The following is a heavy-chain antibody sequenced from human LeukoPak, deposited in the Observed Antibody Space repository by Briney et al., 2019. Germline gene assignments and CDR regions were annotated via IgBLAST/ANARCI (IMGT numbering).Heavy chain of an antibody. D-gene: IGHD2-15*01. CDR1: GGSTSSSNYF. CDR3: VREALVVVPFEH. V-gene: IGHV4-39*02. CDR2: IYYSGST. J-gene: IGHJ4*01. Sequence: SETLSLTCSVSGGSTSSSNYFWAWLRQSLGRGLVWIGSIYYSGSTYHNPSLRSRVTISIDTSKNQFSLKLNSVTAADTAVYYCVREALVVVPFEHWGQGILVTVSS.